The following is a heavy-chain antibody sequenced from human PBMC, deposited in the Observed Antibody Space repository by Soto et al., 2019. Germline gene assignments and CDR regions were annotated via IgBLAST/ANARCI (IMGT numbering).Heavy chain of an antibody. V-gene: IGHV1-69*13. Sequence: SVKVSCKTSGGTFSTLGISWVRQAPGQGLEWMGGIIPFFGTAEYSQKFEDRITITADESTNTVYMDLRSLTSEDTAIYYCARTAPMDAGDKYYYDFWGQGALVTVSS. CDR2: IIPFFGTA. CDR3: ARTAPMDAGDKYYYDF. CDR1: GGTFSTLG. J-gene: IGHJ4*02. D-gene: IGHD3-16*01.